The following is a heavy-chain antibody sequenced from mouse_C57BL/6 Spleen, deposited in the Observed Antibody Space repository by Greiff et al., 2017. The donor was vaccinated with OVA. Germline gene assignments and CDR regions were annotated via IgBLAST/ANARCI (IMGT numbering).Heavy chain of an antibody. J-gene: IGHJ2*01. D-gene: IGHD1-1*01. CDR1: GYTFTGYW. CDR2: ILPGSGST. V-gene: IGHV1-9*01. Sequence: VKLQQSGAELMKPGASVKLSCKATGYTFTGYWIEWVKQRPGHGLEWIGEILPGSGSTNYNEKFKGKATFTADTSSNTAYMQLSSLTTEDSAIYYCARRGLIYYYGSSLFDYWGQGTTLTVSS. CDR3: ARRGLIYYYGSSLFDY.